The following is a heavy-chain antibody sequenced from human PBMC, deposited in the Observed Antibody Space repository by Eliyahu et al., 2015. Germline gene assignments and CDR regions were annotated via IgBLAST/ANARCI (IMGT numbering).Heavy chain of an antibody. CDR2: IYPGDSDT. CDR3: ARPVTSYYDSSGYYFDAFDI. D-gene: IGHD3-22*01. V-gene: IGHV5-51*01. Sequence: GWVRQKPGKGLEWMGIIYPGDSDTRYSPSFQGQVTISADKSISTAYLQWSSLKASDTAMYYCARPVTSYYDSSGYYFDAFDIWGQRTMVTVSS. J-gene: IGHJ3*02.